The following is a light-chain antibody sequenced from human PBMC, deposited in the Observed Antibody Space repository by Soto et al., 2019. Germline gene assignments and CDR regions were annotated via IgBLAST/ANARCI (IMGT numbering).Light chain of an antibody. CDR3: QSYDSSLSGSV. V-gene: IGLV1-40*01. J-gene: IGLJ3*02. CDR1: SSNIGAGFD. Sequence: QSVLTQPPSVSGAAGQRVTISCTGSSSNIGAGFDVSWYQQLPGTAPKLLIFGDSNRPSGVTDRFSGSKSGASASLAISVLQAEDEADYYCQSYDSSLSGSVFGGGTKLTVL. CDR2: GDS.